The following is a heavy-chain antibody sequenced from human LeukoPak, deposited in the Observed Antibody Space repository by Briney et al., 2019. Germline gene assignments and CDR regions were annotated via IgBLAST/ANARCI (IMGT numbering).Heavy chain of an antibody. CDR3: VRVAYDILTGYRYDY. CDR1: GFTFSNYY. CDR2: ISSSGSNI. J-gene: IGHJ4*02. V-gene: IGHV3-11*04. D-gene: IGHD3-9*01. Sequence: GGSLRLSCAASGFTFSNYYMSWIRQAPGKGLEWVSYISSSGSNIYYADSVKGRFTISRDNAKNSLYLQMNSLRAEDTAVYFCVRVAYDILTGYRYDYWGQGTLVTVSS.